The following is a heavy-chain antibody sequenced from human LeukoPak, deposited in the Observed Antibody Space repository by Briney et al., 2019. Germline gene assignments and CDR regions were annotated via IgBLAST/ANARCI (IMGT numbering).Heavy chain of an antibody. CDR1: GGTFSSYT. Sequence: EASVKVSCKASGGTFSSYTISWVRQAPGQGLEWMGRIIPILGIANYAQKFQGRVTITADKSTSTAYMELGSLRSEDTAVYYCARVGPGIVGATNYWGQGTLVTVSS. J-gene: IGHJ4*02. D-gene: IGHD1-26*01. CDR3: ARVGPGIVGATNY. V-gene: IGHV1-69*02. CDR2: IIPILGIA.